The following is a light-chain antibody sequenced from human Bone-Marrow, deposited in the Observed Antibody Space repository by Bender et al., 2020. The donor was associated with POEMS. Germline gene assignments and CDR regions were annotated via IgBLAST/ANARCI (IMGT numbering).Light chain of an antibody. CDR1: YSDIGTYNY. J-gene: IGLJ1*01. CDR2: HVT. Sequence: QSALTQSASVSGSPGQSITISCIGTYSDIGTYNYVSWYQQHPGKAPKLLIYHVTSRPSGISNRFSGSKSGNTASLTISGLQAEDEADYYCCSYAGSYTYVFGTGTKVTVL. V-gene: IGLV2-23*02. CDR3: CSYAGSYTYV.